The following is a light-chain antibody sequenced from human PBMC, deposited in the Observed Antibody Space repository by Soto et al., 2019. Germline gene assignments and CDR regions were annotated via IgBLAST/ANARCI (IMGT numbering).Light chain of an antibody. CDR3: CSYAGSSTMV. Sequence: QSALTQPASVSGSPGQSITISCTGTSSDVGSYNLVSWYQHYPGKAPKVIIYGVSKRPSGVSNRFSASKSGNTASLTISGLQAEDEADYYCCSYAGSSTMVFGGGTKLTVL. CDR2: GVS. V-gene: IGLV2-23*02. CDR1: SSDVGSYNL. J-gene: IGLJ3*02.